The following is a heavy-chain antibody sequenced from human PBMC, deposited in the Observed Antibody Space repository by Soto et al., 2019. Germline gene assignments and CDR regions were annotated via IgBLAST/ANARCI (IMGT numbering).Heavy chain of an antibody. D-gene: IGHD3-16*02. V-gene: IGHV4-34*01. Sequence: QVQLQQWGAGLLKPSETLSLTCAVYGGSFSGYYWSWIRQPPGKGLEWIGEINHSGSTNYNPSLKSRVTISVDTSKNQFSLKLSSVTAADTAVYYCARVALGDYVWGSYRYTTDYFDYWGQGTLVTVSS. CDR1: GGSFSGYY. CDR3: ARVALGDYVWGSYRYTTDYFDY. CDR2: INHSGST. J-gene: IGHJ4*02.